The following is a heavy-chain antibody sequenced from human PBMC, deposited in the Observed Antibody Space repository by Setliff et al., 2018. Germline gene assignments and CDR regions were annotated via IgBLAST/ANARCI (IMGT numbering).Heavy chain of an antibody. CDR3: ARGPGAATGEGFDI. CDR1: GASINSLSW. J-gene: IGHJ3*02. D-gene: IGHD7-27*01. Sequence: SETLSLTCTVSGASINSLSWWSWVRQPPGKGLEWIGEIYHDGNDKYTPSVHYSPSLKSLVTIAIDTSENKFSLKLSSVTAADTAVYYCARGPGAATGEGFDIWGQGTMVTVSS. CDR2: IYHDGND. V-gene: IGHV4-4*02.